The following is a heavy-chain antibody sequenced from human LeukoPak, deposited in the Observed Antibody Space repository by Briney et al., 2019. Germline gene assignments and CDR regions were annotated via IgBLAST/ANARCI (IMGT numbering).Heavy chain of an antibody. CDR2: IIPILGIA. Sequence: ASVKVSCKASGGTFSNYAISWVRQAPGQGLEWMGRIIPILGIANYAQKFQGRVTITADKSTSTAYMELGSLRSEDTAVYYCARDAPLQAQDYWGQGTLVTVSS. CDR3: ARDAPLQAQDY. CDR1: GGTFSNYA. V-gene: IGHV1-69*04. J-gene: IGHJ4*02.